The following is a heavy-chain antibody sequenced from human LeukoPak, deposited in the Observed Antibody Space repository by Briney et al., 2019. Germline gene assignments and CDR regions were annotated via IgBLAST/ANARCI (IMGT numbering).Heavy chain of an antibody. V-gene: IGHV4-38-2*02. D-gene: IGHD3-16*01. Sequence: SETLSLTCSVSGYSISSGYYWGWIRQPPEKGLEWIGSIYHSGSTYSNLSLKSRVTISVDTSKNQFSLKLSSVTAADTAFYYCARYAFLEAKFDPWGQGTLVTVSS. J-gene: IGHJ5*02. CDR3: ARYAFLEAKFDP. CDR1: GYSISSGYY. CDR2: IYHSGST.